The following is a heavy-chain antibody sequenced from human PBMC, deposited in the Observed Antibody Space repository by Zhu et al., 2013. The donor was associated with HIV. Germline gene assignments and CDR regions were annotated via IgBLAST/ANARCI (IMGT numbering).Heavy chain of an antibody. D-gene: IGHD3-22*01. Sequence: QVQLVQSGAEVKKPGSSVKVSCKASGGTFSSYAISWVRQAPGQGLEWMGGIIPIVGIANYAQKFQGRLTITADTSTSTAYMELSSLRSDDTAVFYCARVEDSNGYYLPFDYWGQGTLVTVSS. CDR1: GGTFSSYA. J-gene: IGHJ4*02. CDR2: IIPIVGIA. V-gene: IGHV1-69*17. CDR3: ARVEDSNGYYLPFDY.